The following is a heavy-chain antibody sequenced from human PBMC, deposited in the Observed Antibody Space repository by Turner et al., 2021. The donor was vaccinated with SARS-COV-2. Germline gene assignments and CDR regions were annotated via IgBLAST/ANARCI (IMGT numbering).Heavy chain of an antibody. CDR1: GFTFDDYA. CDR3: AKGGGTRTGPFDY. Sequence: EVQLVESGGGLVQPGRSLRLSCAASGFTFDDYAMHWVRQAPGKGLEWGSGISWNSGSIGYADSVKGRLTISRDNAKKSLYLQMISLRAEDTALYYCAKGGGTRTGPFDYWGQGTLVTVSS. D-gene: IGHD1-1*01. V-gene: IGHV3-9*01. J-gene: IGHJ4*02. CDR2: ISWNSGSI.